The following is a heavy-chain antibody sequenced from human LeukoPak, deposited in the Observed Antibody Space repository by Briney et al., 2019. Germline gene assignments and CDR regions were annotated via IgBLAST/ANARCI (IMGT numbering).Heavy chain of an antibody. D-gene: IGHD4-17*01. V-gene: IGHV4-59*08. CDR3: ARVNGDYVGY. CDR2: IYYSGST. CDR1: GGSISSYY. Sequence: SETLSLTCTVSGGSISSYYWSWIRQPPGKGLEWIGYIYYSGSTYYNPSLKSRVTISVDTSKNQFSLKLSSVTAADTAVYYCARVNGDYVGYWGQGTLVTVSS. J-gene: IGHJ4*02.